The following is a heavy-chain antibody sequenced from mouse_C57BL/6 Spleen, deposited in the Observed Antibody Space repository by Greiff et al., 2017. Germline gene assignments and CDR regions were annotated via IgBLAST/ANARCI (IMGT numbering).Heavy chain of an antibody. CDR2: ISGGGGNN. D-gene: IGHD2-5*01. V-gene: IGHV5-9*01. J-gene: IGHJ2*01. CDR3: ARQGYSNSFDY. Sequence: EVKLLESGGGLVKPGGSLKLSCAASGFTFSSYTMSWVRQTPEKRLEWVATISGGGGNNYYPDSVKGRFTISRDNAKNTLYLQMSSLRSEDTALYDCARQGYSNSFDYWGQGTTLTVSS. CDR1: GFTFSSYT.